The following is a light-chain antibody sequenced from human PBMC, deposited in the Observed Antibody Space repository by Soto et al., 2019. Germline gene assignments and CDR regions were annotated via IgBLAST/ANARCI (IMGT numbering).Light chain of an antibody. Sequence: EIVMTQSPASLSVSPGDGVALSCRASQSVASNVAWYQQKPGQGPRLLIHGASTRAVGVPARFSGSGSGTEFTLTISSLQSEDFAVCYCQQYHNWPPQYTFGQGTKLQIK. CDR3: QQYHNWPPQYT. J-gene: IGKJ2*01. V-gene: IGKV3-15*01. CDR2: GAS. CDR1: QSVASN.